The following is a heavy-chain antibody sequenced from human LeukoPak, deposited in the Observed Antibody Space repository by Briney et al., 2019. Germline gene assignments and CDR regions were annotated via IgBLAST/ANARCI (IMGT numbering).Heavy chain of an antibody. V-gene: IGHV3-11*01. CDR1: GFTLTDYY. CDR2: ISSSGDTI. J-gene: IGHJ3*02. Sequence: GGSLRLSCAASGFTLTDYYMSWIRQAPGKGLEWVSYISSSGDTIYYADSVKGRFTISRDNSKNTLYLQMNSLRAEDTAVYYCAKDRLYCSSTSCYGPDAFDIWGQGTMVTVSS. D-gene: IGHD2-2*01. CDR3: AKDRLYCSSTSCYGPDAFDI.